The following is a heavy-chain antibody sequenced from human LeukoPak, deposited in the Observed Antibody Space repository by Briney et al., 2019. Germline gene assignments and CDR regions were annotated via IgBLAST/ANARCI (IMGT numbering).Heavy chain of an antibody. CDR1: GFTFSGHY. J-gene: IGHJ4*02. CDR3: AAETTVNYYDSCGYYDY. CDR2: ISNNNRYT. Sequence: GGSLRLSCATSGFTFSGHYMAWIRQAPGKGLEWISYISNNNRYTNYADSVKGRFTISRDNAKNSLYLQMDSLRAEDTAVYYCAAETTVNYYDSCGYYDYWGQGTLVTVSS. V-gene: IGHV3-11*06. D-gene: IGHD3-22*01.